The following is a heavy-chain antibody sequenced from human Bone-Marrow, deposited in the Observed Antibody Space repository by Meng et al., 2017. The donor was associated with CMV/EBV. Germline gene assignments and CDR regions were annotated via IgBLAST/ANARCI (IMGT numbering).Heavy chain of an antibody. CDR1: GGSFSGYY. CDR2: INHSGST. J-gene: IGHJ4*02. D-gene: IGHD5-24*01. CDR3: AIRRDGYNTYYFDD. Sequence: SQTLSLTCAVYGGSFSGYYWSWIRQPSGKGLEWIGEINHSGSTNYNPSLKSRVTISVDTSKNQFSLKLSSVTAADTAVYYCAIRRDGYNTYYFDDWGQGTLVTVSS. V-gene: IGHV4-34*01.